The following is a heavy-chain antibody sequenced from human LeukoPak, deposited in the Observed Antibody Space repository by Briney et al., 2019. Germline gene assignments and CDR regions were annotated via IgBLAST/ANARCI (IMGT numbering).Heavy chain of an antibody. CDR1: GGSISSYY. CDR2: IYYSGST. CDR3: ARDRGGYYGAFDI. V-gene: IGHV4-59*01. Sequence: SETLSLTCTVSGGSISSYYWSWIRQPPGKGLEWIGYIYYSGSTNYNPSLKSRVTISVDTSKNQFSLKLSSVTAADTAVYYCARDRGGYYGAFDIWGQGTMVTVYS. J-gene: IGHJ3*02. D-gene: IGHD3-22*01.